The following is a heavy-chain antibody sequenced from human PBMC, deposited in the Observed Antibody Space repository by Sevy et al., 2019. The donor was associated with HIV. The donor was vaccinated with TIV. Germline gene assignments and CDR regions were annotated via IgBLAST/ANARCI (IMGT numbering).Heavy chain of an antibody. V-gene: IGHV3-48*02. CDR3: ARGTFGSDSATFGF. J-gene: IGHJ4*02. CDR2: ISSSSSST. D-gene: IGHD2-21*02. CDR1: GFTFGSYS. Sequence: GGSLRLSCAASGFTFGSYSMSWVRQAPGKGLEWVSHISSSSSSTYYADSVRGRFTISRDNAKNSLYLQMNSLRDDDTAVYYCARGTFGSDSATFGFWGQGTLVTVSS.